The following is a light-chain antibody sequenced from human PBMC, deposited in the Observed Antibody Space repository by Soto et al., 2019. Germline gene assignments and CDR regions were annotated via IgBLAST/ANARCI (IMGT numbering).Light chain of an antibody. V-gene: IGKV3-20*01. Sequence: EIVLTQSPGTLSLSPGERATLSCRASQSISSTSLAWYQQKPGQAPRLLISGTSSRATAIPDRFSVSGSGTDFTLSINGLEPEDFAVYYCHYGNSPPWTFAQGTKVDI. J-gene: IGKJ1*01. CDR1: QSISSTS. CDR3: HYGNSPPWT. CDR2: GTS.